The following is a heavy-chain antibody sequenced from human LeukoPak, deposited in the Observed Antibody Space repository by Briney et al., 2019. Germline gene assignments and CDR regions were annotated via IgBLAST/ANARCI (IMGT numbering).Heavy chain of an antibody. V-gene: IGHV3-23*01. CDR2: ISASGGST. CDR1: GFTFSSFA. J-gene: IGHJ4*02. CDR3: AKDGYYGSGPPDY. Sequence: GGSLRLSCAASGFTFSSFAMSWVRQAPGRGLEWVSAISASGGSTYYGDSVKTRYTISRDNSKNTLYLQMNSLRAEDTAVYYCAKDGYYGSGPPDYWGQGTLVTVSS. D-gene: IGHD3-10*01.